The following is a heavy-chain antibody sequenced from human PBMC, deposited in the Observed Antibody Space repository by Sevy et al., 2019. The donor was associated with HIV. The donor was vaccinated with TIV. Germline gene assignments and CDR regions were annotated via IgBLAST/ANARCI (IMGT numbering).Heavy chain of an antibody. CDR1: GYTFSNYY. CDR3: ARERITMVEGVFITTYYHYGMDV. CDR2: INPNSGGT. D-gene: IGHD3-10*01. J-gene: IGHJ6*02. V-gene: IGHV1-2*06. Sequence: ASVKVSCKASGYTFSNYYMDWVRQAPGQGLEWMGRINPNSGGTNYAQKFQGRVTMTRDTCIRTAYMELTRLGSDDTAVYYCARERITMVEGVFITTYYHYGMDVWGQGTTVTVSS.